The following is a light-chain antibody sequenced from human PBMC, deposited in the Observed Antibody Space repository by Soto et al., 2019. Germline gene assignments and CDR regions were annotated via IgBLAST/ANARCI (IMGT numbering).Light chain of an antibody. CDR1: QSISSY. CDR3: QQYNTCWT. Sequence: DIEGTQSTSSLSASVRDRVTITVRASQSISSYLNWYQQKPGKAPKLLIYDVSSLESGVPSRFSGSGSGTEFTLTISSLQPDDCATYYCQQYNTCWTFGQGTKVDIK. V-gene: IGKV1-5*01. CDR2: DVS. J-gene: IGKJ1*01.